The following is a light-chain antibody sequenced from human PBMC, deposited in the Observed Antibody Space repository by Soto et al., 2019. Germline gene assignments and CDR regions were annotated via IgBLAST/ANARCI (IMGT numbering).Light chain of an antibody. Sequence: DIQMTQSPSTPSASVRDRVTLTRLASQTVSTWLAWYQQKPGKAPKLLIYDASSLQGRVPSRFSGSGSGTEFTLTISSLQPDDFATYYCQQYDSDSRTFGQGTKVEIK. CDR3: QQYDSDSRT. CDR1: QTVSTW. V-gene: IGKV1-5*01. CDR2: DAS. J-gene: IGKJ1*01.